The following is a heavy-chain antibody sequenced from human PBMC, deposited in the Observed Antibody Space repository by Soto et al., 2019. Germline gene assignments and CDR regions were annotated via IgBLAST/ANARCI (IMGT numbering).Heavy chain of an antibody. CDR1: GYTFTSYA. D-gene: IGHD3-10*01. V-gene: IGHV1-3*01. CDR2: INAGNGNT. J-gene: IGHJ5*02. CDR3: ARLTMVRGVPSNWFDH. Sequence: ASVKVSCKASGYTFTSYAMHWVRQAPGQRLEWMGWINAGNGNTKYSQKFQGSVTITRDTSASTAYMELNSLRSEDTAVYYCARLTMVRGVPSNWFDHWGQGTLVTVSS.